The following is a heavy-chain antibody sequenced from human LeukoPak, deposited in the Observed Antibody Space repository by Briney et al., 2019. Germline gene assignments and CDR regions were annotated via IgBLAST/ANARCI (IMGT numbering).Heavy chain of an antibody. CDR1: GDSISSGDYY. V-gene: IGHV4-30-4*01. J-gene: IGHJ5*02. CDR2: IYYSGST. Sequence: SQTLSLTCTVSGDSISSGDYYWTWIRQAPGKDLEWIGYIYYSGSTYYNPSLKSRVTISVDMSQNQFSLRLSSVNDADTAMYYCARRKSGWFDPWGQGTLVTVSS. CDR3: ARRKSGWFDP.